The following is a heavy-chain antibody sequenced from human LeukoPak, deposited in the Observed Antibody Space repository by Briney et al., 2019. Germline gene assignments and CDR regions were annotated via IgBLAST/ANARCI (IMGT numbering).Heavy chain of an antibody. CDR2: ISGSGGST. V-gene: IGHV3-23*01. J-gene: IGHJ5*01. D-gene: IGHD3-9*01. Sequence: GGSLRLSCAASGFTFSSYAMSWVCQAPGKGLEWVSAISGSGGSTYYADSVKGRFTISRDNSRNTLYLQMNSLRAEDTAVYYCARANDILTGPNWFDSWGQGTLVTVSS. CDR3: ARANDILTGPNWFDS. CDR1: GFTFSSYA.